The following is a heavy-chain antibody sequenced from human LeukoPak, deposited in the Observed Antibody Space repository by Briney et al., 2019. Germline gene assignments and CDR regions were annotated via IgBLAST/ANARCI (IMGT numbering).Heavy chain of an antibody. CDR3: ARDKLETVSFRWFDP. D-gene: IGHD4-11*01. CDR1: GGTFSSYA. Sequence: SVKVSCKASGGTFSSYAISWVRQAPGQGLEWMGGIIPIFGTANYAQKFQGRVTITADESTSTAYMELSSLRSEDTAVYYCARDKLETVSFRWFDPWGQGTLVAVSS. CDR2: IIPIFGTA. J-gene: IGHJ5*02. V-gene: IGHV1-69*01.